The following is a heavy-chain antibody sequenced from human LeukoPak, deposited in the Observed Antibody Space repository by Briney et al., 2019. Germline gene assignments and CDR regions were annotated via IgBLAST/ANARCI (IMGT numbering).Heavy chain of an antibody. Sequence: ASVKVPCKASGGTFSSYAISWVRQAPGQGLEWMGRIIPILGIANYAQKFQGRVTITADKSTSTAYMELSSLRSEDTAVYYCARGTGYSLTYYYYGMDVWGQGTTVTVSS. CDR1: GGTFSSYA. V-gene: IGHV1-69*04. CDR2: IIPILGIA. CDR3: ARGTGYSLTYYYYGMDV. J-gene: IGHJ6*02. D-gene: IGHD6-13*01.